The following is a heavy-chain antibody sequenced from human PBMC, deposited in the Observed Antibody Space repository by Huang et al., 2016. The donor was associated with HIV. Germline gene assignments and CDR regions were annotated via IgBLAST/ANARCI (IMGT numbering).Heavy chain of an antibody. D-gene: IGHD4-17*01. J-gene: IGHJ4*02. CDR3: ARSAYGDLDY. Sequence: QVHLVQSGAEVKKPGASVKVSCQASGYTFTNYDINWVRQAPGRGLEWMGWMNPHTCTPVFAQSVQGRVTMTRKTSITTAYMELTSLTSEDTAVYYCARSAYGDLDYWGLGTLVIVSS. CDR2: MNPHTCTP. CDR1: GYTFTNYD. V-gene: IGHV1-8*02.